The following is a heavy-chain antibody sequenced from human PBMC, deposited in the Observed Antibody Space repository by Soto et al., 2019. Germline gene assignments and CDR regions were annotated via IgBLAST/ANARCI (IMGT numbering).Heavy chain of an antibody. Sequence: GSLRLSCAASGFTFRSYAMHWVRQAPGKGLEWVANISPDGSEKWYVDSVKGRFTISRDNAKNSLYLQMNSLRAEDTAVYFCAKGTEYGVVLMSTFDYWGQGTLVTVSS. D-gene: IGHD3-3*01. J-gene: IGHJ4*02. V-gene: IGHV3-7*01. CDR2: ISPDGSEK. CDR3: AKGTEYGVVLMSTFDY. CDR1: GFTFRSYA.